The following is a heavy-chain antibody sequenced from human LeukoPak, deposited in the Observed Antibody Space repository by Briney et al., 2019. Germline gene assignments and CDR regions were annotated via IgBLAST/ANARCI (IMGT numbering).Heavy chain of an antibody. Sequence: GGSLRLSCAASGFTVSSNYMNWVRQAPGKGLEWVSVITSGGNTYYADSVKGRFTTSRDNSKNTLYVQMNRLRAEATAIYYCARGRGYRDYDRPLDYWGQGTLVTVSS. CDR1: GFTVSSNY. CDR2: ITSGGNT. CDR3: ARGRGYRDYDRPLDY. J-gene: IGHJ4*02. V-gene: IGHV3-53*01. D-gene: IGHD5-12*01.